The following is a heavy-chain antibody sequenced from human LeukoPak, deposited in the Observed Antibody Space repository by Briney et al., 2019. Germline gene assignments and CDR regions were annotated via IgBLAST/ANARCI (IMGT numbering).Heavy chain of an antibody. V-gene: IGHV4-39*01. CDR1: GGSISSSSYY. CDR2: IYYSGST. D-gene: IGHD4-17*01. CDR3: ARSISTVTTYDY. Sequence: SETLSLTCTVSGGSISSSSYYWGWIRPPPGKGLEWNGSIYYSGSTYYNPSLKSRVAISVDTSKNQFSLKLSCVTAADTAVYYCARSISTVTTYDYWGQGTLVTVSS. J-gene: IGHJ4*02.